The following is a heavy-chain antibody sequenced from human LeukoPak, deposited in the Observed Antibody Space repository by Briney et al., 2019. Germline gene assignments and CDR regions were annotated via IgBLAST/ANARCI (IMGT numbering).Heavy chain of an antibody. CDR3: ARQEGTTPNYVDY. CDR1: GGSISSGSYY. Sequence: SETLSLTCTVSGGSISSGSYYWSWIRQPAGKGLEWIGRIYTSGSTNYNPSLKSRVTISVDTSKNQFSLKLSSVTAADTAVYYCARQEGTTPNYVDYWGQGTLVTVSS. CDR2: IYTSGST. D-gene: IGHD2-2*01. V-gene: IGHV4-61*02. J-gene: IGHJ4*02.